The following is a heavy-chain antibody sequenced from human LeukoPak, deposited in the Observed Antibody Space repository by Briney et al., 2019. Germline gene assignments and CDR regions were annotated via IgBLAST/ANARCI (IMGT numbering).Heavy chain of an antibody. CDR2: INPSDGGT. CDR1: GYAFTSYY. J-gene: IGHJ4*02. CDR3: AREPPASGYFDY. V-gene: IGHV1-46*01. Sequence: ASVKVSCKASGYAFTSYYMHWVRQAPGQGLEWMGIINPSDGGTSYAQKFQGRVTKTRDTSTSTVYMELSSLRSEDTAVYHCAREPPASGYFDYWGQGSLATVSS.